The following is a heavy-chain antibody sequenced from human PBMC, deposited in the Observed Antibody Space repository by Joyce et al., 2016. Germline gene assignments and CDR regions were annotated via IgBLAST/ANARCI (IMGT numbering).Heavy chain of an antibody. D-gene: IGHD3-10*01. Sequence: QVQLVESGGGVVQPGRSLRLSCAASGFTFTNYPMHWVRQVPGKGLEWVAVISNEEITKYHADSVKGRFTISRDNSKNTLSLQMNSLRVEDTAVYYCARVGRTPTYYMAGPTDYWGQGTLVTVSS. J-gene: IGHJ4*02. CDR2: ISNEEITK. CDR3: ARVGRTPTYYMAGPTDY. V-gene: IGHV3-30*04. CDR1: GFTFTNYP.